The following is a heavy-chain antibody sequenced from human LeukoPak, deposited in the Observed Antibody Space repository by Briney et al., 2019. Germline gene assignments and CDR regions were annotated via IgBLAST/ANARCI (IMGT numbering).Heavy chain of an antibody. J-gene: IGHJ4*02. CDR1: GASISSNSYY. V-gene: IGHV4-39*01. CDR2: IYYSGST. CDR3: AHLWFGELLSDY. D-gene: IGHD3-10*01. Sequence: SETLSLTCSVSGASISSNSYYWGWIRQPPGKGLEWIGSIYYSGSTHYNPSLKSRVTISVDTSKNQFSLKLSSVTAADTAVYYCAHLWFGELLSDYWGQGTLVTVSS.